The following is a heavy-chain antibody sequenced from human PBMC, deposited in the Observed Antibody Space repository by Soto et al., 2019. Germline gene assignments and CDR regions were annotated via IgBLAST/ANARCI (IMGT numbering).Heavy chain of an antibody. CDR3: AREGIEMATIYAFDI. D-gene: IGHD5-12*01. CDR2: ISSSSSTI. Sequence: GGSLRLSCAASGFTFSSYSMNWVRQAPGKGLEWVSYISSSSSTIYYADSVKGRFTISRDNAKNSLYLQMNSLRDEDTAVYYGAREGIEMATIYAFDIWGQGTMVTVSS. V-gene: IGHV3-48*02. J-gene: IGHJ3*02. CDR1: GFTFSSYS.